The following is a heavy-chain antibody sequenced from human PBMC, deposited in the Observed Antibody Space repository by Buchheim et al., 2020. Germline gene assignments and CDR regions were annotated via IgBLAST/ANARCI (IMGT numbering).Heavy chain of an antibody. CDR1: GDTFSSYA. D-gene: IGHD4-17*01. V-gene: IGHV1-69*06. CDR3: ATKAVTTFHVDWYFDL. CDR2: IIPIFGTA. J-gene: IGHJ2*01. Sequence: QVQLVQSGAEVKKPGSSVKVSCKTSGDTFSSYAISWVRQAPGQGLEWMGGIIPIFGTANYAQKFQGRVTITADKSTGTAYMGLSSLRSEDTAVYYCATKAVTTFHVDWYFDLWGRGTL.